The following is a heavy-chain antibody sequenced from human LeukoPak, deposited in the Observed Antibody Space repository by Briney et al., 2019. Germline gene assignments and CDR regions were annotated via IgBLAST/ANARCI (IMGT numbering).Heavy chain of an antibody. V-gene: IGHV3-21*01. CDR1: VFIFSCYS. D-gene: IGHD3-9*01. J-gene: IGHJ6*02. CDR2: ISNNRSYR. Sequence: GGSLRLSRASSVFIFSCYSMNGVPQPRGRGLEWVSSISNNRSYRYYADSKRGRFTISRDNARKSLYLQMNSLRAEDTAVYYCARADVPASYYDIFAGYQRARYYYGMDVWGQGTTVTVS. CDR3: ARADVPASYYDIFAGYQRARYYYGMDV.